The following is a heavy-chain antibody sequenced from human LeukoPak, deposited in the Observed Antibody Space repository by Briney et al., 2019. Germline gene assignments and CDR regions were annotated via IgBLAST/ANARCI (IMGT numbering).Heavy chain of an antibody. V-gene: IGHV3-23*01. CDR3: AKFRGYSGTNRYYFDY. CDR1: GFTFSSYA. Sequence: GGSLRLSCAASGFTFSSYAMSWVRQAPGKGREWVSAISGSGGSTYYADSVKGRFTISRDNSKNTLYLQMNSLRAEDTAVYYCAKFRGYSGTNRYYFDYWGQGTLVTVSS. D-gene: IGHD1-26*01. J-gene: IGHJ4*02. CDR2: ISGSGGST.